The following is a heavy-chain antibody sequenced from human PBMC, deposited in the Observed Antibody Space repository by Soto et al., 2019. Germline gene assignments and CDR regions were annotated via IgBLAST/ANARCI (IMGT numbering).Heavy chain of an antibody. CDR2: ISAYNGNT. CDR3: ARRGGYSYGSNGNDY. D-gene: IGHD5-18*01. Sequence: ASVKVSCKASGYTFTSYGISWVRQAPGQGLEWMGWISAYNGNTNHAQKLQGRVTMTTDTSTSTAYMERRSLRSDDTAAYYCARRGGYSYGSNGNDYWGQGTQVTVSS. CDR1: GYTFTSYG. V-gene: IGHV1-18*01. J-gene: IGHJ4*02.